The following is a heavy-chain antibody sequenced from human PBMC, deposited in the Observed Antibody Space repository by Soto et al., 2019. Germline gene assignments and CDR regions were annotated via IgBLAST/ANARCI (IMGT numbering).Heavy chain of an antibody. J-gene: IGHJ3*02. CDR2: ISSSGSTI. D-gene: IGHD2-15*01. CDR1: GFTFSDYY. V-gene: IGHV3-11*01. Sequence: GGSLRLSCAASGFTFSDYYMSWIRQAPGKGLEWVSYISSSGSTIYYADSVKGRLTISRDNAKNSLYLQMNSLRAEDTAVYYCARRPMDIVVVVAATTDAFDIWGQGTMVTVSS. CDR3: ARRPMDIVVVVAATTDAFDI.